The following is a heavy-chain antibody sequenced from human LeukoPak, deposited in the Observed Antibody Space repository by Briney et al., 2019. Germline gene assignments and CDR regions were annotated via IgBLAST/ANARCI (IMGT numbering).Heavy chain of an antibody. CDR3: ARFSQYSDSTYHDLDY. D-gene: IGHD3-22*01. Sequence: PSQTLSLTCSVSGVSISSGPCYWTWIRQPAGKGLEWIGRIHTSGSTSYNPSLKSRVTISIDTSQNQFYLRLTSVTAADTAVYYCARFSQYSDSTYHDLDYWGQGTLVSVSS. V-gene: IGHV4-61*02. CDR2: IHTSGST. CDR1: GVSISSGPCY. J-gene: IGHJ4*02.